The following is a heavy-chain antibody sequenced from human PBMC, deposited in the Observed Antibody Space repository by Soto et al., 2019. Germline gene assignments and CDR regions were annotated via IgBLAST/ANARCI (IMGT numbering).Heavy chain of an antibody. CDR2: IYYSGST. V-gene: IGHV4-31*11. Sequence: SETLSLTCAVSGGSISSGGYSWSWIRQHPGKGLEWIGYIYYSGSTYYNPSLKSRVTISVDTSKNQFSLKLSSVTAADTAVYYCAASCVACGGFNYYGMDVWGQGTTVTVSS. J-gene: IGHJ6*02. CDR1: GGSISSGGYS. D-gene: IGHD2-21*01. CDR3: AASCVACGGFNYYGMDV.